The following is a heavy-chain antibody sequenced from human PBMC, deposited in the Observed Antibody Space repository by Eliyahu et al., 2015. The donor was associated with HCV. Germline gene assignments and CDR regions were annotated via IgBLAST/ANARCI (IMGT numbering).Heavy chain of an antibody. V-gene: IGHV3-74*01. CDR3: AREPGIGSRFDP. J-gene: IGHJ5*02. D-gene: IGHD1-14*01. Sequence: SVKGRFTISRDNAKNTLYLQMNSLRAEDTAVYYCAREPGIGSRFDPWGQGTLVTVSS.